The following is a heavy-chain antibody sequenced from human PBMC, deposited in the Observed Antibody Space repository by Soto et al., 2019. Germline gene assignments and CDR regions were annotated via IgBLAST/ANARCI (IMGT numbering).Heavy chain of an antibody. CDR1: GGSISSSSYY. D-gene: IGHD3-22*01. CDR2: IYYSGST. Sequence: SETLSLTCTVSGGSISSSSYYWGWIRQPPGKGLEWIGSIYYSGSTYYNPSLKSRVTISVDTSKNQFSLKLSSVTAADTAVYYCARLKGWINYYDSSGYYYFDYWGQGTLVTVSS. J-gene: IGHJ4*02. V-gene: IGHV4-39*01. CDR3: ARLKGWINYYDSSGYYYFDY.